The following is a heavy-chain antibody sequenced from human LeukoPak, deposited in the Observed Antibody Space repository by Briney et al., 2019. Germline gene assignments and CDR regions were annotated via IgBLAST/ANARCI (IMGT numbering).Heavy chain of an antibody. CDR2: INHSGSA. D-gene: IGHD3-10*01. Sequence: PGTLSLTCAVSLGSFCGYIWSWIRDRPREGGWWGGEINHSGSANYNPPLQRRVTTSVDTSKNKISLKLRSVTAAATAVYYFSGGRITIVRGVWSWFVPWGEGTPVTVSS. CDR1: LGSFCGYI. J-gene: IGHJ5*02. CDR3: SGGRITIVRGVWSWFVP. V-gene: IGHV4-34*01.